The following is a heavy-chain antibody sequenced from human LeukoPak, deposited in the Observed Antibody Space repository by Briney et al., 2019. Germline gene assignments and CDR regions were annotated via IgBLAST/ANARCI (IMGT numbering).Heavy chain of an antibody. CDR1: GFTFSNYW. V-gene: IGHV3-74*01. Sequence: GGSLRLSCAASGFTFSNYWMHWVRQAPGKGLAWVSRISSDGSSTSYADSVKGRFTVSRDNAKNTLYLQMNSLRAEDTAVYYCLRMGSSAYTLIWGQGTLVTVSS. D-gene: IGHD3-22*01. CDR3: LRMGSSAYTLI. CDR2: ISSDGSST. J-gene: IGHJ4*02.